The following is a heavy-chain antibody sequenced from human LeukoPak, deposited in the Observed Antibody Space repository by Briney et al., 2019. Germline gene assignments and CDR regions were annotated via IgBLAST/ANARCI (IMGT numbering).Heavy chain of an antibody. V-gene: IGHV1-8*01. J-gene: IGHJ5*02. Sequence: EASVKVSCKASGFTFTRYDINWVRQASGQGLEWMGWMNPNNGNTGYAQKFQGRVTMTGDTYTSTAYMELRGLRPEDTAVYYCVRDAEGAGISVNFWFDPWGQGTLVTVSS. CDR1: GFTFTRYD. CDR2: MNPNNGNT. CDR3: VRDAEGAGISVNFWFDP. D-gene: IGHD1-14*01.